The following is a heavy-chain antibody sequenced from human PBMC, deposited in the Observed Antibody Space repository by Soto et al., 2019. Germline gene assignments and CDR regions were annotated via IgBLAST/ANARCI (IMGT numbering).Heavy chain of an antibody. J-gene: IGHJ1*01. D-gene: IGHD6-13*01. CDR1: GFTFSSFT. Sequence: EVQLLESGGGLVQPGGSLRLSCAASGFTFSSFTMNWVRQAPGKGLEWVSGITISGDRTSYADSVKGRFTISRDNSKNTLFLQMNSLRIEDTAVYYCAKSIDGHTSSRPHWGQGTLVTVSS. V-gene: IGHV3-23*01. CDR3: AKSIDGHTSSRPH. CDR2: ITISGDRT.